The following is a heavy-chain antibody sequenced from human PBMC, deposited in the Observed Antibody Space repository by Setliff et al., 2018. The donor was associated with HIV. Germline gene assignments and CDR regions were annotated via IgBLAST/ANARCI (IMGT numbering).Heavy chain of an antibody. D-gene: IGHD2-2*01. CDR1: GASFVGDNH. J-gene: IGHJ6*02. Sequence: SETLSLTCAVSGASFVGDNHWSWIRQTPERGLEWIAYFMYTDIHYVNYLNYRNPSLASRLSISVDKSKNQFSVKLTSVTAADTAVYYCARGHCSGTNCYGVDYYGMDVWGQGTTVTVSS. CDR2: FMYTDIHYVNYLN. V-gene: IGHV4-30-4*01. CDR3: ARGHCSGTNCYGVDYYGMDV.